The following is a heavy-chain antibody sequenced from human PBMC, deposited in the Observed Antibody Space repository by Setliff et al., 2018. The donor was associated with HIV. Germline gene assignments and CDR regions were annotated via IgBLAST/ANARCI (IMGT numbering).Heavy chain of an antibody. D-gene: IGHD6-19*01. Sequence: SETLSLTCSVSGGSISSSNYYWGWIRQPPGKGLEWIGSIYYSGSFSYNPSLKSRVTISLDTSKNQFSLNLTSVTAADTAVYYCASVYSGGWYFFDYWGQGTLVTVSS. CDR2: IYYSGSF. CDR1: GGSISSSNYY. V-gene: IGHV4-39*07. J-gene: IGHJ4*02. CDR3: ASVYSGGWYFFDY.